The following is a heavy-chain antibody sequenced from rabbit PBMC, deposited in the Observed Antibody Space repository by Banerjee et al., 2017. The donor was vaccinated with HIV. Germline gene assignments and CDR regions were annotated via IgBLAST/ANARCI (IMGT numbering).Heavy chain of an antibody. V-gene: IGHV1S45*01. CDR2: IDAGSSAFT. CDR1: GFSFSSGYD. J-gene: IGHJ6*01. CDR3: ARDTSSSFSSYGMDL. Sequence: QEQLVESGGGLVKPGASLTLTCTASGFSFSSGYDMCWVRQAPGKGLEWIGCIDAGSSAFTYFATWAKGRFTISKTSSTTVTLQMTRLTAADTATYFCARDTSSSFSSYGMDLWGPGTLVTVS. D-gene: IGHD1-1*01.